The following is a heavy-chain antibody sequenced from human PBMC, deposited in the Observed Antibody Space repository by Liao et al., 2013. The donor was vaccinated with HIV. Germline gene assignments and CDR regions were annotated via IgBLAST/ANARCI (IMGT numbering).Heavy chain of an antibody. CDR3: ARERYYGSGSYSFDY. CDR2: IYHSGST. CDR1: GDSINSGDYS. D-gene: IGHD3-10*01. V-gene: IGHV4-30-2*01. Sequence: QVQLQESGPGLVKPSQTLSLTCAVSGDSINSGDYSWTWIRQPPGKGLEWIGYIYHSGSTYYSPSLKSRVTISVDRSRNQFSLNLSSVTAADTAVYYCARERYYGSGSYSFDYWGQGTLVTVSS. J-gene: IGHJ4*02.